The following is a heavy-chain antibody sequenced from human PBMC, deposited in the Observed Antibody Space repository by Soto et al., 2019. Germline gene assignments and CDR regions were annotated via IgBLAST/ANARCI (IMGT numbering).Heavy chain of an antibody. J-gene: IGHJ6*02. CDR3: ASKGAQFYSSSSPGGYYYYGMDV. D-gene: IGHD6-6*01. Sequence: ASVKVSCKASGGTFSSYAVSWVRQAPGQGLEWMGGIIPIFGTANYAQKFQGRVTITADESTSTAYMELSSLRSEDTAVYYWASKGAQFYSSSSPGGYYYYGMDVWGQGTTVTVS. CDR1: GGTFSSYA. CDR2: IIPIFGTA. V-gene: IGHV1-69*13.